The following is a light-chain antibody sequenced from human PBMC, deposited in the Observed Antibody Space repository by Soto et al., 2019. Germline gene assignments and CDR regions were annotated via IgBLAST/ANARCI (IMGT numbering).Light chain of an antibody. J-gene: IGLJ2*01. CDR1: SSDVGGYNY. CDR3: SSYSSSSTLV. Sequence: QSALTQPASVSGSPGQSITISCTGTSSDVGGYNYVSWYQQHPGKAPKLMIYDGSNRPSGVSNRFSGSKSGNTASLPISGLQAEDEADYYCSSYSSSSTLVFGGGTQLPVL. V-gene: IGLV2-14*01. CDR2: DGS.